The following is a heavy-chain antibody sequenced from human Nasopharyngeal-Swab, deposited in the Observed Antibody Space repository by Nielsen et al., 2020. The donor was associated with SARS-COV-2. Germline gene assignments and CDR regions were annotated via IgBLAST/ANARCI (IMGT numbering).Heavy chain of an antibody. V-gene: IGHV1-69*06. J-gene: IGHJ6*03. D-gene: IGHD1-26*01. Sequence: SVKVSCKASGGTFSSYAISWVRQAPGQGLEWMGGIIPLFGTANYAQKFQGRVTITADKSTSTAYMELSSLRSEDTAVYYCARDSKTPYSGSNYYYYYYMDVWGKGTTVTVSS. CDR2: IIPLFGTA. CDR1: GGTFSSYA. CDR3: ARDSKTPYSGSNYYYYYYMDV.